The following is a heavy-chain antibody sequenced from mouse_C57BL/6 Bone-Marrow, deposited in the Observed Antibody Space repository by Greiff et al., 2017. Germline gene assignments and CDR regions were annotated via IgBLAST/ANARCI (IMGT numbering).Heavy chain of an antibody. CDR1: GYTFTSYW. CDR2: FEPYSGGT. CDR3: CRRVLRMDY. D-gene: IGHD1-1*01. Sequence: QVQLQQPGAELVKPGASVKLSCKASGYTFTSYWMHWVKQRPGRGLEWIGRFEPYSGGTKYNEKFKSKATLTVDKPSSTAYMQLSSLTSEDSAVYYCCRRVLRMDYWGQGTSVTVSA. J-gene: IGHJ4*01. V-gene: IGHV1-72*01.